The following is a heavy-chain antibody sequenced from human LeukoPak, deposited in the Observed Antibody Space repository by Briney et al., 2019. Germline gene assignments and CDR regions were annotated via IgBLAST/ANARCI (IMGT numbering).Heavy chain of an antibody. CDR1: GYTFTSYD. CDR3: ARLRPGWGYNYGDRLWWFDP. Sequence: ASVKVSCKASGYTFTSYDINWVRQATGQGLEWMGWMNPNSGNTGYAQKFQGRVTMTRNTSISTAYMELSSLRSEDTAVYYCARLRPGWGYNYGDRLWWFDPWGQRTLVTVSS. CDR2: MNPNSGNT. D-gene: IGHD4-17*01. J-gene: IGHJ5*02. V-gene: IGHV1-8*01.